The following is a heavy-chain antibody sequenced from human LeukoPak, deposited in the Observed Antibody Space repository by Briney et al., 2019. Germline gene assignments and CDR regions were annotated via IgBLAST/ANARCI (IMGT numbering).Heavy chain of an antibody. J-gene: IGHJ4*02. Sequence: PGGSLRLSCAASGFTFRGYGMHWVRQAPGKGLEWVAFIRYDGSDKYYADSVKGRFTISRDNSANTLSLQTNGLSTEDTAVYYCARVGGSGWPLDYWGQGTLVTVSS. V-gene: IGHV3-30*02. D-gene: IGHD6-19*01. CDR3: ARVGGSGWPLDY. CDR1: GFTFRGYG. CDR2: IRYDGSDK.